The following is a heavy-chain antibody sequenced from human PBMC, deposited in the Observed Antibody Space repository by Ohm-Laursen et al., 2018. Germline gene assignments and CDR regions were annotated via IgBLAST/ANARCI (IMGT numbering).Heavy chain of an antibody. CDR3: VRDRRDGFNYVEY. J-gene: IGHJ4*02. Sequence: PSETLSLTCTVSGGSISPHYWSCIRQSPEKGLEWIGYISYIGTSEHNPSLKGRVTMSVNTSKNQFSLILNSVTAADTAIYYCVRDRRDGFNYVEYWGQGTLVTVSS. CDR1: GGSISPHY. V-gene: IGHV4-59*11. CDR2: ISYIGTS. D-gene: IGHD5-24*01.